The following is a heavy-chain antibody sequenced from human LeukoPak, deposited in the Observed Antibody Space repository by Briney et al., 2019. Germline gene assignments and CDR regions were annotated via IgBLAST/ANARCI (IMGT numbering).Heavy chain of an antibody. CDR1: GFTFSNYW. CDR2: INWNGGST. D-gene: IGHD1-26*01. J-gene: IGHJ3*02. Sequence: PGGSLRLSCAASGFTFSNYWMHRVRQAPGKGLEWVSGINWNGGSTGYADSVKGRFTISRDNAKNSLYLQMNSLRAEDTALYHCAREQDSGERTAFDIWGQGTMVTVSS. V-gene: IGHV3-20*01. CDR3: AREQDSGERTAFDI.